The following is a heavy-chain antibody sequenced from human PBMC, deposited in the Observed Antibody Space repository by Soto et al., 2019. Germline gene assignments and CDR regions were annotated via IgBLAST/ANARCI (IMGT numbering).Heavy chain of an antibody. V-gene: IGHV1-18*01. CDR1: GYTFSSHG. Sequence: QVQLVQSGAEVRKPGASVKVSCKASGYTFSSHGIIWVRQAPGQGLEWMGWISGYNGNAKYGQRFQGRVTMTTDTSTTTVDMDLRSLGSDDSAVYYCAREGSYGWYDCWGQGTLVTVSS. J-gene: IGHJ5*01. CDR3: AREGSYGWYDC. CDR2: ISGYNGNA. D-gene: IGHD2-15*01.